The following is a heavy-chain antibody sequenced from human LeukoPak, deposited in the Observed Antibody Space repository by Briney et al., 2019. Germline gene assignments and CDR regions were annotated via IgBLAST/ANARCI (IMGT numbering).Heavy chain of an antibody. CDR2: IYHSGST. D-gene: IGHD1-26*01. Sequence: SETLSLTCAVSGGSISSSNWWSWVRQPPGKGLEWIGEIYHSGSTNYNPSLKSRVTISVDTSKNQFSLKLTSVTAADTAVYYCARLPVIVGAALEYYYYYMDVWGQGTTVTVSS. CDR3: ARLPVIVGAALEYYYYYMDV. CDR1: GGSISSSNW. V-gene: IGHV4-4*02. J-gene: IGHJ6*03.